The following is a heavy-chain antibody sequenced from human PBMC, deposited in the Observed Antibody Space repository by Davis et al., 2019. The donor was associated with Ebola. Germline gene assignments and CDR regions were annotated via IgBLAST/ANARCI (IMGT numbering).Heavy chain of an antibody. CDR1: GGTFSSYA. V-gene: IGHV1-69*06. D-gene: IGHD2-15*01. CDR2: IIPIFGTA. J-gene: IGHJ6*02. Sequence: SVKVSCKASGGTFSSYAISWLRQAPGQGLEWMGGIIPIFGTANYAQKFQGRVTITADKSTSTAYMELSSLRSEDTAVYYCARCSGGSCYSLSRYYYYYGMDVWGQGTTVTVSS. CDR3: ARCSGGSCYSLSRYYYYYGMDV.